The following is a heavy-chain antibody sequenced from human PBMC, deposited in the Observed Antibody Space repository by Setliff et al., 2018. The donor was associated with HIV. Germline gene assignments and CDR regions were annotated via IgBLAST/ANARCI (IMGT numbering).Heavy chain of an antibody. Sequence: SETLSLTCAVSGYSITNDNWWGWIRQPPGKGLEWIGSIYHSGSTFYNPSLKSRVTISVDTSKNQFSLNLTSVTATDTAVYYCARGRGVRGVNDAFDIRGQGTMVTVSS. CDR2: IYHSGST. J-gene: IGHJ3*02. V-gene: IGHV4-38-2*01. CDR3: ARGRGVRGVNDAFDI. D-gene: IGHD3-10*01. CDR1: GYSITNDNW.